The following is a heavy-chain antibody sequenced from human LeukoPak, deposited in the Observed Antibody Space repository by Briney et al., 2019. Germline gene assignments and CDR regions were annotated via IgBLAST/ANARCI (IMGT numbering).Heavy chain of an antibody. V-gene: IGHV3-23*01. CDR1: GFTFSSYA. CDR3: ARAVTWIDP. Sequence: GGSLRLSCAASGFTFSSYAMNWVRQAPGKGLEWVSAISASGGSTYYADSVKGRFTISKDNSKNTVDLQMNGLRAEDTAVYYCARAVTWIDPWGQGTLVIVYS. J-gene: IGHJ5*02. CDR2: ISASGGST.